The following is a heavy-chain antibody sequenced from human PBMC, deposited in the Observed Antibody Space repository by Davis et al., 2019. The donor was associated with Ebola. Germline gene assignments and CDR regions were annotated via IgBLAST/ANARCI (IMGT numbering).Heavy chain of an antibody. J-gene: IGHJ4*02. V-gene: IGHV3-21*04. CDR1: GFTFSTYS. CDR3: AKFSRAGESD. D-gene: IGHD6-13*01. Sequence: LKISCAASGFTFSTYSMSWVRQAPGKGLEWVSSISSDSDYIYYADSLKGRITISRDNAKNSLYLQVNSLRDEDTAVYYCAKFSRAGESDWGQGTLVTVSS. CDR2: ISSDSDYI.